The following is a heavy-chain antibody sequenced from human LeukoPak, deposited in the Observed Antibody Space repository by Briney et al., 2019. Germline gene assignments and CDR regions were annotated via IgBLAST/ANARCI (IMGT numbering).Heavy chain of an antibody. CDR3: ASPEYSSSWYWFDP. V-gene: IGHV1-69*02. D-gene: IGHD6-13*01. CDR2: IIPILGIA. J-gene: IGHJ5*02. Sequence: SVTVSCKASGGTFSSYTISWVRQAPGQGLEWMGRIIPILGIANYAQKFQGRVTITADKSTSTAYMELSSLRSEDTAVYYCASPEYSSSWYWFDPWGQGTLVTVSS. CDR1: GGTFSSYT.